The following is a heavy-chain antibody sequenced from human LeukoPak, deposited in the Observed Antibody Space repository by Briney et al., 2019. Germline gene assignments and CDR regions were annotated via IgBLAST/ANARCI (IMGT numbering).Heavy chain of an antibody. CDR1: GFTFSSYA. CDR2: ISGGST. CDR3: AKAEVGARYYFDY. V-gene: IGHV3-23*01. Sequence: PGGSLRLSCAASGFTFSSYAMSWVRQAPGKGLEWVSAISGGSTYYADSVKGRFTISRDNSKNTLYLQMNSLRAEDTAVYYCAKAEVGARYYFDYWGQGTLVTVSS. J-gene: IGHJ4*02. D-gene: IGHD1-26*01.